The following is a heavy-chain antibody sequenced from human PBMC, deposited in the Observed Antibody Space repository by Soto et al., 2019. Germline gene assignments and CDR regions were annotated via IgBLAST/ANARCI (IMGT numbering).Heavy chain of an antibody. V-gene: IGHV6-1*01. CDR2: TYYMSKWYN. J-gene: IGHJ1*01. D-gene: IGHD6-19*01. Sequence: SQTLSLTCAISGDSVSGNSAALNWIRQSPSRGLEWLGRTYYMSKWYNDYAVSVKSRITINPDTSKNQFSLQLNSVTPEDTAVYYCARAVAVAGIQHWGQGTLVTVSS. CDR1: GDSVSGNSAA. CDR3: ARAVAVAGIQH.